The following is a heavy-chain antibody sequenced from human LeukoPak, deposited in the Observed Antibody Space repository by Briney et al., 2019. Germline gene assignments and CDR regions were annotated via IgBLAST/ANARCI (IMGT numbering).Heavy chain of an antibody. V-gene: IGHV3-66*02. CDR2: IYTGGST. D-gene: IGHD6-6*01. CDR1: GFTVNSNY. J-gene: IGHJ6*02. Sequence: GVSLRLSCAASGFTVNSNYMSWVRQAPGKGLEWVSLIYTGGSTYYAYSVKGRFTISRDNSKNTLYLQMNSLRPEDTAVYYCARGFGKVAANVFGGYTMDVWGQGTTVTVSS. CDR3: ARGFGKVAANVFGGYTMDV.